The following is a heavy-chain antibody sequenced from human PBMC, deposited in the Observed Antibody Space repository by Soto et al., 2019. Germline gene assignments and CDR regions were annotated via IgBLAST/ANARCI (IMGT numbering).Heavy chain of an antibody. Sequence: ASVKVSCKASGYTFTSYGISWVRQAPGQGLEWMGWISAYNGNTNYAQKLQGRVTMTTDTSTSTAYMELRSLRSDDTAVYYCARDSGAPSFYYGMDVWGQGTTVTVSS. CDR3: ARDSGAPSFYYGMDV. D-gene: IGHD2-15*01. CDR2: ISAYNGNT. V-gene: IGHV1-18*01. CDR1: GYTFTSYG. J-gene: IGHJ6*02.